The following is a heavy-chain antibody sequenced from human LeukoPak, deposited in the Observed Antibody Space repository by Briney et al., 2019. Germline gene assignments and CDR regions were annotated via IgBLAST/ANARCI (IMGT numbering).Heavy chain of an antibody. J-gene: IGHJ4*02. Sequence: GGSLRLPCAASGFTFSRYWMSWVRQAPGKGLEWVANIKEDGSEKYYVDSVKGRFTISRDNAKNSLYLQMNSLRGEDTAVYYCARGGALYSGDYWGQGTLVTVSS. CDR3: ARGGALYSGDY. D-gene: IGHD6-13*01. V-gene: IGHV3-7*05. CDR2: IKEDGSEK. CDR1: GFTFSRYW.